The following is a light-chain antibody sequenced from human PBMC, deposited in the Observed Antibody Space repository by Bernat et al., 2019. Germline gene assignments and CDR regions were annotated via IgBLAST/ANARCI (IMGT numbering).Light chain of an antibody. CDR1: SSTIGSNN. CDR3: AACDDSRNGV. J-gene: IGLJ2*01. V-gene: IGLV1-44*01. CDR2: SNY. Sequence: QPVPTQPPSASGSPGQSVTIPCSGSSSTIGSNNVHWYQQLPGAAPKLLIYSNYERSSGVPYRFPGSKSGTSASLAISGLQSEDEGEYFCAACDDSRNGVFGGGTKLTVL.